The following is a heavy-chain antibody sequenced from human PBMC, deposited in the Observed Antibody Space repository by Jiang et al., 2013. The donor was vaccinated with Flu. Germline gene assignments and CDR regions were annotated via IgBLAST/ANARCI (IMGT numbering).Heavy chain of an antibody. CDR3: ARLRWSNDAFDI. V-gene: IGHV4-59*01. CDR2: SITVGST. J-gene: IGHJ3*02. D-gene: IGHD4-23*01. Sequence: SWIRQPPGKGLGVGLGISITVGSTRXNPSLKSRVTISVDTSKNQFSLRLSSVTTADTAVYYCARLRWSNDAFDIWGQGTMVTVSS.